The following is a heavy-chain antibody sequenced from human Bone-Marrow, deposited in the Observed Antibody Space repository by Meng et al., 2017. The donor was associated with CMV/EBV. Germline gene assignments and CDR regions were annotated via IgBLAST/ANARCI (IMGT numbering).Heavy chain of an antibody. V-gene: IGHV4-34*01. J-gene: IGHJ4*02. D-gene: IGHD4-23*01. CDR3: ASLSRAQGKDY. CDR2: INHSGST. Sequence: SVTLSLTCAVYGGSFSGYYWSWIRQPPGKGLEWIGEINHSGSTNYNPSLKSRVTISVDTSKNQFSLKLNSVTAADTAVYYCASLSRAQGKDYWGQGTLVTVSS. CDR1: GGSFSGYY.